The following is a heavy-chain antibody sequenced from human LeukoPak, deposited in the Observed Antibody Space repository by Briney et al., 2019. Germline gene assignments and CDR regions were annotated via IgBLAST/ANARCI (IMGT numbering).Heavy chain of an antibody. Sequence: GGSLRLSCAASGFTFSSYWITWVRQAPGKGLEWVANINQDGSEKCYVDSVKGRFTISRDNAKNSLYLQINSLRAEDTAVSYCARSSYSSSSSVWGQGTMVTVSS. CDR3: ARSSYSSSSSV. CDR1: GFTFSSYW. V-gene: IGHV3-7*03. D-gene: IGHD6-6*01. J-gene: IGHJ3*01. CDR2: INQDGSEK.